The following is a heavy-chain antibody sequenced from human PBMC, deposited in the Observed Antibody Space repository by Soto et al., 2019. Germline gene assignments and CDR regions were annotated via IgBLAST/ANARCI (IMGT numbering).Heavy chain of an antibody. Sequence: ASVKVSCKASGYTFTSYGISWVRQAPGQGLEWMGWISAYNGNTNYAQKLQGRVTMTTDTSTSTAYMELRSLRSDDTAVYYCARTFLYGDYGSDAFDIWGQGTMVTVSS. D-gene: IGHD4-17*01. V-gene: IGHV1-18*01. J-gene: IGHJ3*02. CDR1: GYTFTSYG. CDR2: ISAYNGNT. CDR3: ARTFLYGDYGSDAFDI.